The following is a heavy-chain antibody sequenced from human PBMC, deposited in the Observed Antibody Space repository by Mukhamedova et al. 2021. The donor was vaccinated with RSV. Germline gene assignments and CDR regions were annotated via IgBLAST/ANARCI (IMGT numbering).Heavy chain of an antibody. CDR1: GLIFSNYA. CDR2: ISYDGSSK. D-gene: IGHD1-7*01. J-gene: IGHJ6*01. Sequence: GLIFSNYAMHWVRQAPGKGLEWVAVISYDGSSKYYADSAKGRFTISRDNSKNTVNLEMNRLRAEDTAVYYCARPTGETWNSQYGMD. V-gene: IGHV3-30*03. CDR3: ARPTGETWNSQYGMD.